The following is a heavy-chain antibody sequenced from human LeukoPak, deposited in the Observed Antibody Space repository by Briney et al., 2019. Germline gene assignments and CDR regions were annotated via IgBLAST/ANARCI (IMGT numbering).Heavy chain of an antibody. V-gene: IGHV1-2*06. J-gene: IGHJ5*02. Sequence: ASVKVSCKASGYTFTGYYMHWVRQAPGQGLEWMGRINPNSGGANYAQKFQGRVTMTRDTSISTAYMELSRLRSDDTAAYYCARGALLRRQQLVRVNWLDPWGQGTLVTVSS. CDR2: INPNSGGA. CDR3: ARGALLRRQQLVRVNWLDP. CDR1: GYTFTGYY. D-gene: IGHD6-13*01.